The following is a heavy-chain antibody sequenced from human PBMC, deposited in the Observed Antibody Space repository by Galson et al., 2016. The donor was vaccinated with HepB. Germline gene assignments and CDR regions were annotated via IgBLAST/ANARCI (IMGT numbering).Heavy chain of an antibody. V-gene: IGHV4-31*03. J-gene: IGHJ5*02. Sequence: TLSLTCTVSGGSISSGGNYWSWIRQHPEKGLEWIGYIHNSGSTYYNPSVKSRVIISLDTSKNQFSLNLSPVTAADTAVYYCARGLNIIGPWGQGTLVTVSS. CDR3: ARGLNIIGP. CDR2: IHNSGST. D-gene: IGHD2/OR15-2a*01. CDR1: GGSISSGGNY.